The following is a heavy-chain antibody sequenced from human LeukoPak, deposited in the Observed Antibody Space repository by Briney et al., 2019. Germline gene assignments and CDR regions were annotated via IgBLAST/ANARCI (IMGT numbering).Heavy chain of an antibody. Sequence: GASVKVSCKASGYTFTSYDINWVRQATGQGLEWMGWMNPNSGNTGYAQKFQGRVTITRNTSISTAYMELSSLRAEDTALYYCAKEDGYDGKDDPLDIWGQGTMVTVSS. CDR1: GYTFTSYD. D-gene: IGHD5-12*01. CDR3: AKEDGYDGKDDPLDI. CDR2: MNPNSGNT. V-gene: IGHV1-8*03. J-gene: IGHJ3*02.